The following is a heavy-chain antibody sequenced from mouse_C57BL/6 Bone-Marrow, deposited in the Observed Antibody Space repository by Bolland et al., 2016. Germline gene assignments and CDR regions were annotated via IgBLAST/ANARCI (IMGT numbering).Heavy chain of an antibody. D-gene: IGHD1-1*01. Sequence: DGDTNYNGKFKGKATLTADKSSSTAYMQLSSLTSEDSAVYFCARSYGSSYGYAMDYWGQGTS. J-gene: IGHJ4*01. CDR3: ARSYGSSYGYAMDY. V-gene: IGHV1-82*01. CDR2: DGDT.